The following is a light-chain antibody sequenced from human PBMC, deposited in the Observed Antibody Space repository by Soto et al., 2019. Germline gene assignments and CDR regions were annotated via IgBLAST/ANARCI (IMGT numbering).Light chain of an antibody. J-gene: IGKJ5*01. V-gene: IGKV3-20*01. CDR1: QSVGGN. CDR3: QDYGGSPIT. Sequence: VLTQSPGRLSLSAGARATLSCWASQSVGGNLAWYQQKPGQSPKLLIFGASSSAPGIPDRISGRGSGTDFTFTISRLEPEDFALYYCQDYGGSPITFGQGTRLEIK. CDR2: GAS.